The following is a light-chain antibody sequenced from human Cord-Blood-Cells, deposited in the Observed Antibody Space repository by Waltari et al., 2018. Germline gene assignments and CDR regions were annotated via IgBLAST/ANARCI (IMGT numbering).Light chain of an antibody. CDR2: EGS. J-gene: IGLJ1*01. Sequence: QSALTQPASVSGSPGQSITISCTGTSSDGGSYNFVAWYQQHPGKAPKLMIYEGSKRPSGVSNRFSGSKSGNTASLTISGLQAEDEADYYCCSYAGSSTYVFGTGTKVTVL. CDR1: SSDGGSYNF. V-gene: IGLV2-23*01. CDR3: CSYAGSSTYV.